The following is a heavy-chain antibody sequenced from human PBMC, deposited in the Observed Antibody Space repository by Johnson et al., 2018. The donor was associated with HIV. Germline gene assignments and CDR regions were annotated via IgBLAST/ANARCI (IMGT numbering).Heavy chain of an antibody. V-gene: IGHV3-30*04. Sequence: QMLLVESGGGLVKPGGSLRLSCAVSGFTFSSYAMHWVRQAPGKGLEWVAVISYDGSNKYYADSVKGRFTISRDNAKNSLYLQMNILTAEDTAVYYCARAPEVRGIDAFDIWGQGTMVTVSS. CDR3: ARAPEVRGIDAFDI. CDR2: ISYDGSNK. J-gene: IGHJ3*02. CDR1: GFTFSSYA. D-gene: IGHD3-10*01.